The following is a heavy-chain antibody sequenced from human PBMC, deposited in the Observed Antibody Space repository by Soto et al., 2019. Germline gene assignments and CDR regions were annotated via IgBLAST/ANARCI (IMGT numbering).Heavy chain of an antibody. CDR3: ATSMGRGGNDY. D-gene: IGHD3-10*01. CDR2: IKTDGSEK. J-gene: IGHJ4*02. V-gene: IGHV3-7*05. Sequence: EVQLVESGGGLVQPGGSLRLSCAASGFTFSDNWMSWVRQAPGKGLECVANIKTDGSEKYYVDPVKGRFTISRDNAKNSLYVQMNSLRAEATAVYYCATSMGRGGNDYWGQGTLVAVSS. CDR1: GFTFSDNW.